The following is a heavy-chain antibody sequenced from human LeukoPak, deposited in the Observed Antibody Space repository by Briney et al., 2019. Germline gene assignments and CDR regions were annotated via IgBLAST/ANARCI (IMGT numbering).Heavy chain of an antibody. Sequence: SETLSLTCAVSGYSITTGYYWGWFRQPPGKGLGWIGSVYHSGSTYYNPSLRSRVTISVDTSKNQFSLKLNSVTAADTSVYFCARRLNYCSGGTCYRIFDYWGQGTLVTVSS. J-gene: IGHJ4*02. V-gene: IGHV4-38-2*01. D-gene: IGHD2-15*01. CDR1: GYSITTGYY. CDR2: VYHSGST. CDR3: ARRLNYCSGGTCYRIFDY.